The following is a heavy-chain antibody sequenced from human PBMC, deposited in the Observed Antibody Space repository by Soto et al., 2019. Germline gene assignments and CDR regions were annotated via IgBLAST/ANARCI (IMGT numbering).Heavy chain of an antibody. Sequence: SETLSLTCAVYGGSFSGYYWNWLRQPPGEGLEWIGKIDQSGSTNYNPSLKSRVTMSVDTSKNQFSLKLSSVTAADTAVYYCARSMIVVVRAFDYWGQGTLVTVSS. D-gene: IGHD3-22*01. CDR3: ARSMIVVVRAFDY. CDR1: GGSFSGYY. V-gene: IGHV4-34*01. CDR2: IDQSGST. J-gene: IGHJ4*02.